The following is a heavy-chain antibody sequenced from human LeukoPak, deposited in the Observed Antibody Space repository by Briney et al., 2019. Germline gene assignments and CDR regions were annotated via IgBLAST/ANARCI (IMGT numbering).Heavy chain of an antibody. D-gene: IGHD5-18*01. J-gene: IGHJ3*01. Sequence: GASVKVSCKASGYTFTGYYIHWVRQAPGQGLEWMGWINPNSGGTDYAQQFQGRVTMTGDTSINTVYMELSRLRSDDTAVYYCARPAKVDTAMVRNAFDLWGQGTMFTVSS. CDR3: ARPAKVDTAMVRNAFDL. CDR2: INPNSGGT. V-gene: IGHV1-2*02. CDR1: GYTFTGYY.